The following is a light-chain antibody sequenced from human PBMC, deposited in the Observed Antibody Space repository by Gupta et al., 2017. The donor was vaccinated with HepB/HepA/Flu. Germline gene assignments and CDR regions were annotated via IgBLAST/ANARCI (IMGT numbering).Light chain of an antibody. CDR3: QQLNSYPLT. CDR2: AAS. V-gene: IGKV1-9*01. CDR1: QDISFY. J-gene: IGKJ4*01. Sequence: DIRLTQSPSFLSASVGDRVTITCRASQDISFYLAWYQQKPGKAPKLLIYAASTLQSGVPSRFSGGGSGTEFTLTVTSLQPEDSATYYCQQLNSYPLTFGGGTKVELK.